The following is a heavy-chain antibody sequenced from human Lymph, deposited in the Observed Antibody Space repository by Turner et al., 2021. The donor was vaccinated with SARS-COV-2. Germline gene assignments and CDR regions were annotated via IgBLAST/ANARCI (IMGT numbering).Heavy chain of an antibody. V-gene: IGHV5-51*01. Sequence: EVQLLQSGAEVKKPGASRKISCKGSGFSFPTYWIGWVRQMPGKGLEWMGIIYPGDSDTRYSPSFQGQVTISADKSISTAYLQWSSLKASDTAMYYCARLPIARGYSGYDFYYFDYWGQGTLVTVSS. CDR3: ARLPIARGYSGYDFYYFDY. D-gene: IGHD5-12*01. J-gene: IGHJ4*02. CDR2: IYPGDSDT. CDR1: GFSFPTYW.